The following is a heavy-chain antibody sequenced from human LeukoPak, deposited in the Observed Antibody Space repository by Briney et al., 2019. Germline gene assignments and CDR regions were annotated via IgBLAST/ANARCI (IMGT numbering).Heavy chain of an antibody. D-gene: IGHD4-23*01. CDR1: GGSISTYY. CDR3: ARDYGGNSGVFDI. V-gene: IGHV4-59*01. J-gene: IGHJ3*02. CDR2: IYYSGST. Sequence: SETLSLTCTVSGGSISTYYWSWIRQPPGKGLEWIGYIYYSGSTNYNPSLKSRVTISVDTSKNQFSLKLRSVTAEDTAVYYCARDYGGNSGVFDIWGQGTMVTVSS.